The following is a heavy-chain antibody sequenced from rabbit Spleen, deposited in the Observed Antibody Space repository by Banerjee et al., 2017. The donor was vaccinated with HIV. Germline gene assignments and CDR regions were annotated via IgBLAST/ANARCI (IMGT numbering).Heavy chain of an antibody. CDR3: ARDLAVVIGWNFNL. CDR2: INTWSNRP. V-gene: IGHV1S45*01. D-gene: IGHD1-1*01. J-gene: IGHJ4*01. Sequence: QEQLVESGGDLVKPEGSLTLPCTASGFSFNDDYVVCWVRQAPGKGLKWIACINTWSNRPVYSSWSKGRFSMSKTSSTTLTLQMTSLTASYTATYFFARDLAVVIGWNFNLWGQGTLVTVS. CDR1: GFSFNDDYV.